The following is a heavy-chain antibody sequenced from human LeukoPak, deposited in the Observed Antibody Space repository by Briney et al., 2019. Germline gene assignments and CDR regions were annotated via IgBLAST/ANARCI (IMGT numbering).Heavy chain of an antibody. CDR1: GSTFSSYA. D-gene: IGHD4-11*01. Sequence: GGSLRLSCAASGSTFSSYAMSWVRQVPGKGLEWVSAISGSGGSTYHADSVKGRFTISRDNSKNTLYLQMNSLRAEDTAVYCCAKKLLTVTTWGFDYWGQGTLVTVSS. CDR2: ISGSGGST. CDR3: AKKLLTVTTWGFDY. V-gene: IGHV3-23*01. J-gene: IGHJ4*02.